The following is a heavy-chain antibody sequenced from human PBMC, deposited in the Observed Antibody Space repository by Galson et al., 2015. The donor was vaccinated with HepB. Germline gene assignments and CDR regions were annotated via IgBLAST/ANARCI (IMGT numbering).Heavy chain of an antibody. CDR3: ARDGAQWLAQYYFDY. CDR1: GFTFSSYS. Sequence: SLRLSCAAPGFTFSSYSMNWVRQAPGKGLEWVSSISSSSSHIYYEESVKGRFTISRDNAKNSLYLQMNSLRAEDTAVYYCARDGAQWLAQYYFDYWGQGALVTVSS. J-gene: IGHJ4*02. D-gene: IGHD6-19*01. CDR2: ISSSSSHI. V-gene: IGHV3-21*01.